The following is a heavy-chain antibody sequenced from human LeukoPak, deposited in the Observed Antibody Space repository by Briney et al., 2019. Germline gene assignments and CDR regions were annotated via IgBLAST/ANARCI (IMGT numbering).Heavy chain of an antibody. D-gene: IGHD6-19*01. Sequence: ASVKVSCKASGYTFTGYYMHWVRQAPGRGLEWMGWINLNTGGTNYAQKFHGRVTMTRDTSISTAYMELSRLRSDDTAVYYCARMAVSGRDNWFDPWGPGSLVTVSS. J-gene: IGHJ5*02. CDR2: INLNTGGT. CDR3: ARMAVSGRDNWFDP. V-gene: IGHV1-2*02. CDR1: GYTFTGYY.